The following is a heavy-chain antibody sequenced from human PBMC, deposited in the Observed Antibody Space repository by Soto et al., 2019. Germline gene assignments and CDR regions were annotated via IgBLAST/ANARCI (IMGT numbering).Heavy chain of an antibody. CDR2: IYYSGNT. J-gene: IGHJ4*02. V-gene: IGHV4-39*01. CDR1: GGSISSSSYY. Sequence: QLQLQESGPGLVKPSETLSLTCTVSGGSISSSSYYWGWIRQPPGKGLEWIGSIYYSGNTYYNPSLKSRVTISVDPSKKQFSLKLSSVTAADTAVYYCARQKGVGDAFGYWGQGTLVTVSS. D-gene: IGHD2-8*01. CDR3: ARQKGVGDAFGY.